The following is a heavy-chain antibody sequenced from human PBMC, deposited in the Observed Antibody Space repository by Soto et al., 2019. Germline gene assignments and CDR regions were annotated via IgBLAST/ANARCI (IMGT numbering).Heavy chain of an antibody. CDR3: ARNRRQLLIPHYYYYYGMDV. J-gene: IGHJ6*02. CDR2: IIPIFGTA. D-gene: IGHD2-2*01. CDR1: GGTFSSYA. Sequence: SVKVSCKASGGTFSSYAISWVRQAPGQGLEWMGGIIPIFGTANYAQKFQGRVTITAGESTSTAYMELSSLRSEDTAVYYCARNRRQLLIPHYYYYYGMDVWGQGTTVTVSS. V-gene: IGHV1-69*13.